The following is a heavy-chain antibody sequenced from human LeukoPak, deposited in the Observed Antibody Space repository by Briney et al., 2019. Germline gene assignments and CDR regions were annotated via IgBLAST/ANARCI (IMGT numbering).Heavy chain of an antibody. J-gene: IGHJ4*02. CDR2: IYHSGNT. CDR1: GYSISTSYY. D-gene: IGHD3-22*01. CDR3: ARVREYDRTGYYYFDY. Sequence: SETLSLTCTVSGYSISTSYYWGWIRQPPGKGLEWIGSIYHSGNTYYNPSLKSRVTISVETSKNQFSLKLNSVTAADTAVYYCARVREYDRTGYYYFDYWGQGTLVTVSS. V-gene: IGHV4-38-2*02.